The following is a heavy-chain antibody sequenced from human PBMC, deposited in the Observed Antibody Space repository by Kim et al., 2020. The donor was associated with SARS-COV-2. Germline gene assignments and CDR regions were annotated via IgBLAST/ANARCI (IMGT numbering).Heavy chain of an antibody. V-gene: IGHV3-23*01. CDR3: AKRSAADYDILTGYYLYYYGMDV. Sequence: GGSLRLSCAASGFTFSSYAMSWVRQAPGKGLEWVSAISGSGGSTYYADSVKGRFTISRDNSKNTLYMQRNRLRAEDTAVYYCAKRSAADYDILTGYYLYYYGMDVWGQGTTVTVSS. CDR2: ISGSGGST. D-gene: IGHD3-9*01. CDR1: GFTFSSYA. J-gene: IGHJ6*02.